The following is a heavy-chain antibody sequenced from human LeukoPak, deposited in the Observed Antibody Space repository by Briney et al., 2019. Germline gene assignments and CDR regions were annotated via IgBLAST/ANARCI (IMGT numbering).Heavy chain of an antibody. CDR1: GFTVSRYW. V-gene: IGHV3-74*01. CDR2: INVEGNYI. CDR3: ARDLTGPYDH. Sequence: GGSLRLSCAASGFTVSRYWMHWVRQAPGKGLVWVARINVEGNYIDYAESVEGRFTISRDSAKNTLYLQMNSVRAEDTAVYSCARDLTGPYDHWGQGTLVTVSS. D-gene: IGHD3-22*01. J-gene: IGHJ4*02.